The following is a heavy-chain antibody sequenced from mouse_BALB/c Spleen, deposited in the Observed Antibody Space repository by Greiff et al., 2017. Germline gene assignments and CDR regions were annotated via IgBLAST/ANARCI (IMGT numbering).Heavy chain of an antibody. CDR2: ISYSGST. CDR1: GYSITSDYA. J-gene: IGHJ2*01. V-gene: IGHV3-2*02. D-gene: IGHD2-4*01. Sequence: EVMLVESGPGLVKPSQSLSLTCTVTGYSITSDYAWNWIRQFPGNKLEWMGYISYSGSTSYNPSLKSRISITRDTSKNQFFLQLNSVTTEDTATYYCARSRTMIPDYWGQGTTLTVCS. CDR3: ARSRTMIPDY.